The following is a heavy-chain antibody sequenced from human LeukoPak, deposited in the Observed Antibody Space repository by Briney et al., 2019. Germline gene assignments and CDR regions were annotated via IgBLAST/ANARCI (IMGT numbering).Heavy chain of an antibody. CDR2: ISSSSSYI. V-gene: IGHV3-21*01. J-gene: IGHJ4*02. CDR3: AKDLLPASFSGPSNY. CDR1: GFTFSSYS. Sequence: GGSLRLSCAASGFTFSSYSMNWVRQAPGKGLEWVSSISSSSSYIYYADSVKGRFTISRDNAKNSLYLQMNSLRAEDTAVYYCAKDLLPASFSGPSNYWGQGTLVTVSS. D-gene: IGHD6-19*01.